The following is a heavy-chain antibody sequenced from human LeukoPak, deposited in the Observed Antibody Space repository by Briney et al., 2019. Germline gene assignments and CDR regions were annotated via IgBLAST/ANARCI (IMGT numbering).Heavy chain of an antibody. CDR1: GGTFRNHA. V-gene: IGHV1-69*13. D-gene: IGHD2-15*01. J-gene: IGHJ3*02. CDR2: IIPMFGKA. Sequence: GASVKVPCKASGGTFRNHAISWVRQAPGQGLEWMGGIIPMFGKANYAQRFKGRVTITADESTSTAYMELSSLRSEDTAVYYCARVHEDFVVVVSATSDAFDIWGQGTMVTVSS. CDR3: ARVHEDFVVVVSATSDAFDI.